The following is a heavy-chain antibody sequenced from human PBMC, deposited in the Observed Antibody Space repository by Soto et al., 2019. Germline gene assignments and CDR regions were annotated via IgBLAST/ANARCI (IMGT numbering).Heavy chain of an antibody. CDR1: GFTFTDYA. CDR2: ISGIGGST. J-gene: IGHJ4*02. V-gene: IGHV3-23*01. D-gene: IGHD6-13*01. Sequence: GGSLRLSCAASGFTFTDYALSWVRQAPGKGLEWVATISGIGGSTYLADSVKGRLSISRDNSKNTVSLLMNSLRAEDTAVYFCARGSPGYLSRWYYFDCWGRGTLVTVSS. CDR3: ARGSPGYLSRWYYFDC.